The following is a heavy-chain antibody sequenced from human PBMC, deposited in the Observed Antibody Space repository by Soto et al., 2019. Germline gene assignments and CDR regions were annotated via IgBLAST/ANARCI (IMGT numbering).Heavy chain of an antibody. J-gene: IGHJ6*02. CDR3: ERVSKLGAPKDGKSAYFYAMDV. CDR2: VYSTGTT. V-gene: IGHV4-61*08. D-gene: IGHD6-6*01. CDR1: GDSVSSSDFY. Sequence: QVSLRESGPGLVKPSETLALTCAVSGDSVSSSDFYWTWIRQPPGKPLEWIGYVYSTGTTNYSPSLKSRVDMSVDTSENQFSLKVRSVTAADAAVYFCERVSKLGAPKDGKSAYFYAMDVWGHGTTVTVS.